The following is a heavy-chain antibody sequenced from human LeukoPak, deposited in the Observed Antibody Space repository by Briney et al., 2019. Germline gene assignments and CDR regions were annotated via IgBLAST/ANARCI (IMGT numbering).Heavy chain of an antibody. V-gene: IGHV1-69*13. Sequence: GASVTVSCTASGGTFSSYAISWVRQAPGQGLEWMGGIIPIFGTANYAQKFQGRVTITADESTSTAYMELSSLRSEDTAVYYCARGRSGQLWLRVGLRYYGMDVWGQGTTVTVSS. J-gene: IGHJ6*02. CDR1: GGTFSSYA. D-gene: IGHD5-18*01. CDR2: IIPIFGTA. CDR3: ARGRSGQLWLRVGLRYYGMDV.